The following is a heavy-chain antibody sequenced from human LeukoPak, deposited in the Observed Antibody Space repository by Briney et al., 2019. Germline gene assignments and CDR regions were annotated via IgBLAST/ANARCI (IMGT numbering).Heavy chain of an antibody. CDR1: RGYVSNEDYY. Sequence: SETLSLSCSVSRGYVSNEDYYWDWIRQPPGESPQWIGSIFYRGDTYYNPALQSRVTISVDTSKNQFSLNLTSVTAADTAVYYCARQVPGYFDLWGRGTLVSVSS. CDR3: ARQVPGYFDL. J-gene: IGHJ2*01. CDR2: IFYRGDT. V-gene: IGHV4-39*07.